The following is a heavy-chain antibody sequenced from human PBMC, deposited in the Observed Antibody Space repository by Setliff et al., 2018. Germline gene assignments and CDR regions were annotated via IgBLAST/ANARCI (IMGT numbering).Heavy chain of an antibody. Sequence: SETLSLTCTVSGGSISSSSYYWGWIRQPPGKGLEWIGSIYYSGSTYYNPSLKSRVTISVDTSKNQFSLKLSSVTAADTAVYYCARSGDYGSGRLSPWGQGTLVTSPQ. CDR3: ARSGDYGSGRLSP. D-gene: IGHD3-10*01. V-gene: IGHV4-39*07. J-gene: IGHJ5*02. CDR2: IYYSGST. CDR1: GGSISSSSYY.